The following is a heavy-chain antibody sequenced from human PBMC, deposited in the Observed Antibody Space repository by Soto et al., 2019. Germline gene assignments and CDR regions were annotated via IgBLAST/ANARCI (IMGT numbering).Heavy chain of an antibody. CDR1: GGTFSSYT. Sequence: SAKVSCKASGGTFSSYTISWVRQAPGQGLEWMGRIIPILGIANYAQKFQGRVTITADKSTSTAYMELSSLRSEDTAVYYCAGEDIVVVPAAQHAFDIWGQGTMVTVSS. V-gene: IGHV1-69*02. J-gene: IGHJ3*02. CDR2: IIPILGIA. CDR3: AGEDIVVVPAAQHAFDI. D-gene: IGHD2-2*01.